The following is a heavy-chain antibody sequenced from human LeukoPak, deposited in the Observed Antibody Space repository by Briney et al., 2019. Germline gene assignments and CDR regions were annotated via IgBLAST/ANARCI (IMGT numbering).Heavy chain of an antibody. CDR3: ATPRGSTVVTRLEY. D-gene: IGHD4-23*01. J-gene: IGHJ4*02. CDR1: GFTFSSYA. V-gene: IGHV3-23*01. CDR2: ISGGGGST. Sequence: GGSLRLSCAASGFTFSSYAMSWVRQAPGKGLEWVSAISGGGGSTYYADSVKGRFTISRDNSKNTLYLQMNSLRAEDTAVYYCATPRGSTVVTRLEYWGQGTLVTVSS.